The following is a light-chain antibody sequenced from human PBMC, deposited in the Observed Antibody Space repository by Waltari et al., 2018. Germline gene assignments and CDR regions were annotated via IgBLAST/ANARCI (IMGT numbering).Light chain of an antibody. CDR1: QPISTW. V-gene: IGKV1-12*01. CDR3: HQANSFPVT. CDR2: AAS. J-gene: IGKJ4*01. Sequence: IPKCPSPPPVSGFVRATVNLTCRASQPISTWLAWYQQKPGTAPKLLIYAASNLQSGVPSRFSGSGSGTYFTLTIRSLQPEDFATYYCHQANSFPVTFGGGTKVEIK.